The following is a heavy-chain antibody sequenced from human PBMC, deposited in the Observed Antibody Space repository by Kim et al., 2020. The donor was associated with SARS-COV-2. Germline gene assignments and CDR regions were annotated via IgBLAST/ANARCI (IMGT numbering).Heavy chain of an antibody. J-gene: IGHJ1*01. CDR1: GASLSGFQ. Sequence: SETLSLTCAVYGASLSGFQWSWVRQTPGKGLEWIGQINDSEKTDYNPSLRSRISMSIDTSKKQFSLKLYSVTAADTAIYYCAAGVPGPWAQGTLVTV. CDR3: AAGVPGP. CDR2: INDSEKT. V-gene: IGHV4-34*01. D-gene: IGHD3-10*01.